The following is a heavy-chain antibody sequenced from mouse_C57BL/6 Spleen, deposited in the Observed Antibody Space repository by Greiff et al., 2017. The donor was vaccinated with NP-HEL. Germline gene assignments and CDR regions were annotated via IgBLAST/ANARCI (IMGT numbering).Heavy chain of an antibody. CDR2: IDPSDSYT. J-gene: IGHJ2*01. CDR3: ARRDSFDY. CDR1: GYTFTSYW. Sequence: VKLQQPGAELVKPGASVKLSCKASGYTFTSYWMQWVKQRPGQGLEWIGEIDPSDSYTNYNQKFKGKATLTVDTSSSTAYMQLSSLTSEDSAVYYCARRDSFDYWGQGTTLTVSS. V-gene: IGHV1-50*01.